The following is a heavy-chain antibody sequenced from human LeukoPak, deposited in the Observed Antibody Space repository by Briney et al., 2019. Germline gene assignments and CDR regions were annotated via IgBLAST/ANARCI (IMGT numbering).Heavy chain of an antibody. D-gene: IGHD6-6*01. CDR1: GGSISSGSYY. J-gene: IGHJ4*02. CDR3: ARESIAARGDFDY. CDR2: IYTSGST. Sequence: SETLSLTCTVSGGSISSGSYYWSWIRQPAGKGLEWIGRIYTSGSTNYNPSLKSRVTISVDTSKNQFSLKLSPVTAADTAVYYCARESIAARGDFDYWGQGTLVTVSS. V-gene: IGHV4-61*02.